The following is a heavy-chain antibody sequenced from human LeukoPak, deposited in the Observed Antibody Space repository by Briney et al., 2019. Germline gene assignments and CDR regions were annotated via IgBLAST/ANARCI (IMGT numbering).Heavy chain of an antibody. CDR1: GFTFSSYG. CDR2: ISYDGSNK. D-gene: IGHD3-3*01. Sequence: GRSLRLSCAASGFTFSSYGMHWVRQAPGKGLEWVAVISYDGSNKYYADSVKGRFTISRDNSKNTLYLQMNSLRAEDTAVYYCAKDLRNGPTYYDFWSDWYGMDVWGQGTTVTVSS. V-gene: IGHV3-30*18. J-gene: IGHJ6*02. CDR3: AKDLRNGPTYYDFWSDWYGMDV.